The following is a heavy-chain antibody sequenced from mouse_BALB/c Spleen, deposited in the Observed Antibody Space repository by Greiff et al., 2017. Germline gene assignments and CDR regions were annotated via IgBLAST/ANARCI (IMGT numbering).Heavy chain of an antibody. V-gene: IGHV1-80*01. CDR3: ARSDSGYFDV. Sequence: VQLQQSGAELVRPGSSVKISCKASGYAFSSYWMNWVKQRPGQGLEWIGQIYPGDGDTNYNGKFKGKATLTADKSSSTAYMQLSSLTSEDSAVYFCARSDSGYFDVWGAGTTVTVSS. CDR1: GYAFSSYW. D-gene: IGHD3-2*02. CDR2: IYPGDGDT. J-gene: IGHJ1*01.